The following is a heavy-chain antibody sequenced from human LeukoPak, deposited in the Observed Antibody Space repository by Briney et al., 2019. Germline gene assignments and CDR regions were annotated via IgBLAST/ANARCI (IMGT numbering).Heavy chain of an antibody. D-gene: IGHD6-19*01. Sequence: VASVKVSCKASGYTFTTYDINWVRQATGQGLEWMGWMNPNSGNTGYAQKFQGRVTMTRNTSMSTAYMELSSLRSEDTAVYYCARGVDSSGWSYYYYYYGMDVWGQGTTVTVSS. J-gene: IGHJ6*02. V-gene: IGHV1-8*01. CDR2: MNPNSGNT. CDR1: GYTFTTYD. CDR3: ARGVDSSGWSYYYYYYGMDV.